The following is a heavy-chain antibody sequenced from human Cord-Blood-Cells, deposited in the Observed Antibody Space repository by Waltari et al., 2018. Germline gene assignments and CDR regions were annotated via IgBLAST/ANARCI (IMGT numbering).Heavy chain of an antibody. CDR3: ARARRFSSFFIDY. CDR1: GYTFTGYY. V-gene: IGHV1-2*04. CDR2: SNPNRGGT. J-gene: IGHJ4*02. Sequence: QVQLVQSGAEVKKPGASVKVSCKASGYTFTGYYMHWVRQAPGKGLEWMGWSNPNRGGTNYAQKFQGWVTMTRDTSISTAYMELSRLRSDDTAVYYCARARRFSSFFIDYWGQGTLVTVSS. D-gene: IGHD3-3*01.